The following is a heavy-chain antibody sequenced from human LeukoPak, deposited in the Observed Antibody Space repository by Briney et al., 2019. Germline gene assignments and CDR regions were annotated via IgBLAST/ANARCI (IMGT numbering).Heavy chain of an antibody. Sequence: RPGGSLRLSCAASGFTFSDPCMSWIRQAPGEGLEYISYISSSGSNIYYADSVKGRFTLSRDNAKNSLSLEMNSLRAEDTAVYYCARGKYSFEYWGQGTLVTVSS. J-gene: IGHJ4*02. V-gene: IGHV3-11*01. CDR1: GFTFSDPC. CDR2: ISSSGSNI. CDR3: ARGKYSFEY.